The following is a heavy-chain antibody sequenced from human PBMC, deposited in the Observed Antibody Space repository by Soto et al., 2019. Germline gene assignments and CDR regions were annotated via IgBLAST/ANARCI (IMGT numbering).Heavy chain of an antibody. D-gene: IGHD2-2*01. CDR2: IYWDDDE. V-gene: IGHV2-5*02. CDR3: AHGSCSSADCYPHPYLDY. J-gene: IGHJ4*02. Sequence: QITLKESGPTLVKPTQTLTLTCTFSGFSLSTTAEGVGWIRQPPGKALEWLALIYWDDDERYSPSLKSRLTITKDTSKNPVVLTMTNVHPVDTATDYCAHGSCSSADCYPHPYLDYWGQGMLVTVSS. CDR1: GFSLSTTAEG.